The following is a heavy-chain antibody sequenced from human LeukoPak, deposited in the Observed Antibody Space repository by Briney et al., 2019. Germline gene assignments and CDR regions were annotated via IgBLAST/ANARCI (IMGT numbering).Heavy chain of an antibody. CDR1: GFDFESYT. CDR3: AKGLFSAFDKYLDS. J-gene: IGHJ4*02. D-gene: IGHD5-12*01. Sequence: GGSLRLSCAASGFDFESYTMTWVRQAPGKGLEWVSLISATSSDINYAESVGGRFTITRDNAKNSLFLQMDSLRVEDTAIYYCAKGLFSAFDKYLDSWGQGTLVTVSS. V-gene: IGHV3-21*04. CDR2: ISATSSDI.